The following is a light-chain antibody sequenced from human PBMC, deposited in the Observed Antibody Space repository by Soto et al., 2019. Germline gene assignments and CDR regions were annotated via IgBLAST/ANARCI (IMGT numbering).Light chain of an antibody. CDR1: QSISSW. J-gene: IGKJ4*01. CDR2: AAS. V-gene: IGKV1-39*01. Sequence: IKMNQSPSALSAYVGDRVTITCRASQSISSWLAWYQQKPGKAPKLLIYAASSLQSGVPSRFSGSGSGTDFTLTISSLQPEDFAPYYCPHSYSTPQPFGG. CDR3: PHSYSTPQP.